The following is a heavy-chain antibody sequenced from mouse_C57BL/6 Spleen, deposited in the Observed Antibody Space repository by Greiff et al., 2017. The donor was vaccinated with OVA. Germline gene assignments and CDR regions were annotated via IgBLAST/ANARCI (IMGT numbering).Heavy chain of an antibody. J-gene: IGHJ1*03. CDR1: GFTFSSYA. D-gene: IGHD1-1*01. Sequence: EVMLVESGEGLVKPGGSLKLSCAASGFTFSSYAMSWVRQTPEKRLEWVAYISSGGDYIYYADTVKGRFTISRDNARNTLYLQMSSLKSEDTAMYYCTRDRHYYYGSSYGYFDVWGTGTTVTVSS. CDR3: TRDRHYYYGSSYGYFDV. CDR2: ISSGGDYI. V-gene: IGHV5-9-1*02.